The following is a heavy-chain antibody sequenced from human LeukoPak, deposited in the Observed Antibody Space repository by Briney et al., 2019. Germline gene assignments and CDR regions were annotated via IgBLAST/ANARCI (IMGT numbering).Heavy chain of an antibody. CDR3: ASGRWIQLWSY. CDR1: GGSFSGYY. J-gene: IGHJ4*02. Sequence: SETLSLTCAVYGGSFSGYYWSWIRQPPGKGLEWIGEINHSGSTNYNPSLKSRVTISVDTSKNQFSLKLSSVTAADTAVYYCASGRWIQLWSYWGQGTLVTVSS. V-gene: IGHV4-34*01. CDR2: INHSGST. D-gene: IGHD5-18*01.